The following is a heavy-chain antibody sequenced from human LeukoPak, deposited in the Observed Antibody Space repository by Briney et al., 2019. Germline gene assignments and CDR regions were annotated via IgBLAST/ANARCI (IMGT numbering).Heavy chain of an antibody. V-gene: IGHV1-8*03. D-gene: IGHD2-15*01. Sequence: ASVTVSFTASGYTFTDYLINWVRQAPGQGLEWMGWMNPNSGNTGYAQKFQGRVTITRNTSISTAYMELSSLRSEDTAVYCCARGLAPDYWGQGTLVTVSS. J-gene: IGHJ4*02. CDR3: ARGLAPDY. CDR2: MNPNSGNT. CDR1: GYTFTDYL.